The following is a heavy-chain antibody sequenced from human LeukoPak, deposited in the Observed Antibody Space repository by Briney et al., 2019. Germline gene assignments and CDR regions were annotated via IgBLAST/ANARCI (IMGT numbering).Heavy chain of an antibody. D-gene: IGHD3-22*01. J-gene: IGHJ4*02. V-gene: IGHV3-23*01. CDR2: ISGSGGST. Sequence: GGSLTLSCAASGCTFSSYAMSWVRQAPGKGLEWVSAISGSGGSTYYADSVKGRFTISRDNSKNTLYLQMNSLRAEDTAVYYCAKDLYYYDSSGYFAPWNYWGQGTLVTVSS. CDR1: GCTFSSYA. CDR3: AKDLYYYDSSGYFAPWNY.